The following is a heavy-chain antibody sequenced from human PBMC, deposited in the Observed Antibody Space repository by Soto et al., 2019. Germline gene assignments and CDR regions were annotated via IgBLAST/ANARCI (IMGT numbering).Heavy chain of an antibody. D-gene: IGHD6-13*01. J-gene: IGHJ4*02. V-gene: IGHV1-3*05. CDR1: GYTFTSYA. CDR3: ARFSRASSWYGGGFDY. Sequence: QVQLVQSGAEEKKPGASVKVSCKASGYTFTSYAMHWVRQAPGQRLEWMGWINAGNGNTKYSQKFQGRVTITRDTSASTAYMELSSLRSEDTAVYYCARFSRASSWYGGGFDYWGQGTLVTVSS. CDR2: INAGNGNT.